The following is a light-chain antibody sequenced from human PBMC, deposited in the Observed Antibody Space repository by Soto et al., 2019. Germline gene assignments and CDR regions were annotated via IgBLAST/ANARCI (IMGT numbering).Light chain of an antibody. CDR1: SSNIGSNY. CDR3: AAWDDSLSGPGV. J-gene: IGLJ2*01. CDR2: RNN. V-gene: IGLV1-47*01. Sequence: QSVLTQPPSAYGTPGQRVTISCSGSSSNIGSNYVYWYQQLPGTAPKLLIYRNNQRPSGVPDRFSGSKSGTSASLAISGLRSEDEADYYCAAWDDSLSGPGVFGGGTKLTVL.